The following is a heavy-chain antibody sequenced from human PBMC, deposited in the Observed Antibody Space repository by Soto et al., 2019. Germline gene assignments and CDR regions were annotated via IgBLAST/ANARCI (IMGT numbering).Heavy chain of an antibody. CDR2: INHSGST. CDR3: ERGFNPPRGGWFDP. V-gene: IGHV4-34*01. D-gene: IGHD3-16*01. Sequence: SETLSLTCAVYVGSFSGYYWSWIRQPPGKGLEWIGEINHSGSTNYNPSLKSRVTISVDTSKNQFSLKLSSVTAADTAVYYCERGFNPPRGGWFDPWGQGTLVTVSS. CDR1: VGSFSGYY. J-gene: IGHJ5*02.